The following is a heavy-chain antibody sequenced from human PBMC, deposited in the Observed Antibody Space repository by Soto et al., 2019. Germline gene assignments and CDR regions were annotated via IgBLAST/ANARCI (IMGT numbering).Heavy chain of an antibody. V-gene: IGHV3-30*18. CDR2: ISYDGSNK. D-gene: IGHD2-21*02. Sequence: QVQLVESGGGVVQPGRSLRLSCAASGFTFSIYGMYWVRQAPGKGLEWVAVISYDGSNKYYADSVKGRFTISRDNSKNTLYLQMNSLRAEDTAVYYCAKDLSLVVVTVIGLDYWGQGTLVTVSS. CDR3: AKDLSLVVVTVIGLDY. CDR1: GFTFSIYG. J-gene: IGHJ4*02.